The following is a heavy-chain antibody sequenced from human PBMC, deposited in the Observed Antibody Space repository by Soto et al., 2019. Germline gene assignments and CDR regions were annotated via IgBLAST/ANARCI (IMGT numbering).Heavy chain of an antibody. CDR1: GGTFSSYA. CDR2: IIPIFGTA. V-gene: IGHV1-69*06. J-gene: IGHJ5*02. D-gene: IGHD3-3*01. CDR3: ARVHYDFWSAERGNNWFEP. Sequence: SVKVSCKASGGTFSSYAISWVRQAPGQGLEWMGGIIPIFGTANYAQKFQGRVTITADKSTSTAYMELSSLRSEDTAVYYCARVHYDFWSAERGNNWFEPWGQGTLVTVSS.